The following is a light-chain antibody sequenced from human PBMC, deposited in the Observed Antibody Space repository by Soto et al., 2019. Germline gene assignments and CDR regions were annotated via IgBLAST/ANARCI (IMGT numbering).Light chain of an antibody. CDR2: EVS. CDR1: SSDVGSYNL. V-gene: IGLV2-23*02. J-gene: IGLJ1*01. Sequence: QSVLTQPASVSGSPGQSITISCTGTSSDVGSYNLVSWYQQHPGKAPKLMIYEVSKRPPGVSNRFSDSKSGNTASLTISGLQAEDEADYYCCSYTGSSTFDVFGTGTKVTVL. CDR3: CSYTGSSTFDV.